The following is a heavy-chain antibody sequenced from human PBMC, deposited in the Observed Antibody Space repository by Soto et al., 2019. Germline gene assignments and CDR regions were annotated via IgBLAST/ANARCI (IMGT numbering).Heavy chain of an antibody. CDR3: ARARIGQLVRGYYFDY. V-gene: IGHV4-4*02. D-gene: IGHD6-13*01. Sequence: SETLSLTCAVSGGSISSSNWWSWVRQPPGKGLEWIGEIYHSGSTNYNPSLKSRVTISVDKSKNQFSLRLSSVTAADTAVYYCARARIGQLVRGYYFDYWGQGTLVTVSS. CDR1: GGSISSSNW. J-gene: IGHJ4*02. CDR2: IYHSGST.